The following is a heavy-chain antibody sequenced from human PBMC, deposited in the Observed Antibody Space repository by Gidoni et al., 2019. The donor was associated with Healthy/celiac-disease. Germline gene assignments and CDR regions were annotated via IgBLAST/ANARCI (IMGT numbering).Heavy chain of an antibody. V-gene: IGHV4-39*01. D-gene: IGHD3-22*01. Sequence: QLQLQESGPGLVKPSETLSLTCTVSGGSISSSSYYWGWIRQPPGKGLEWIGSIYYSWSTYYNPSLKSRVTISVDTSKNQFSLKLSSVTAADTAVYYCARNYDSSPNDAFDIWGQGTMVTVSS. CDR2: IYYSWST. CDR3: ARNYDSSPNDAFDI. CDR1: GGSISSSSYY. J-gene: IGHJ3*02.